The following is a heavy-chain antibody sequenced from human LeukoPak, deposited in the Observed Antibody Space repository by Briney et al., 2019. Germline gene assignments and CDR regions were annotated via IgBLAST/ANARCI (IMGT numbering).Heavy chain of an antibody. Sequence: GGSLRLSCAASGFTFSSYWMHWVRQAPGKGLVWVSRISSDGSGTNYADSVKGRFTISRDNAKSALYLQMNSLRAEGTAVYYCARGGLSSSFGYWGQGTLVTVSS. V-gene: IGHV3-74*01. CDR2: ISSDGSGT. D-gene: IGHD6-13*01. CDR1: GFTFSSYW. J-gene: IGHJ4*02. CDR3: ARGGLSSSFGY.